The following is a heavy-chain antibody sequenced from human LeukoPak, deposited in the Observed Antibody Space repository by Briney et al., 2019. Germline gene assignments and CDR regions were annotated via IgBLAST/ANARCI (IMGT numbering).Heavy chain of an antibody. D-gene: IGHD3-22*01. CDR2: ISSSSSYI. J-gene: IGHJ4*02. V-gene: IGHV3-21*01. CDR3: ARGMVITTALVDY. Sequence: GGSLRLSCAASGFTLSSYAMSWVRQAPGKGLEWVSSISSSSSYIYYADSVKGRFTISRDNAKNSLYLQMNSLRAEDTAVYYCARGMVITTALVDYWGQGTLVTVSS. CDR1: GFTLSSYA.